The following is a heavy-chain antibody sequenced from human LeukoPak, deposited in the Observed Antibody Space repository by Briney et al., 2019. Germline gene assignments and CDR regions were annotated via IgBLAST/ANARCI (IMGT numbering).Heavy chain of an antibody. CDR1: GYSFNIYE. J-gene: IGHJ5*02. CDR2: VNPNSGDT. Sequence: ASVKVSCKTSGYSFNIYEINWVRQATGQGLEWMGWVNPNSGDTDYAQKFQGRLAMTRNTSISTAYMELSGLRLEDTAVYYCSRGPRFDPWGQGTQVTVSS. CDR3: SRGPRFDP. V-gene: IGHV1-8*01.